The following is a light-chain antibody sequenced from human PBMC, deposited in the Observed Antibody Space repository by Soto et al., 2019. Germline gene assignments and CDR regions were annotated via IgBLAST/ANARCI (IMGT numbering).Light chain of an antibody. CDR1: QGISSY. CDR3: QQYYSYPWT. J-gene: IGKJ1*01. CDR2: AAS. Sequence: IRMTQSPSSFSASTGDRVTITCRASQGISSYLAWYQQKPGKAPKLLIYAASTLQSGVPSRFSGSGSGTDFTLTISCLQSEDFATYYCQQYYSYPWTFGQGTKVDIK. V-gene: IGKV1-8*01.